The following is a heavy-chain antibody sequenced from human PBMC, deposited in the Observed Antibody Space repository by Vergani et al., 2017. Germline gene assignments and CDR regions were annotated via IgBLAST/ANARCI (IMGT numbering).Heavy chain of an antibody. CDR2: IYYSGST. V-gene: IGHV4-59*01. CDR3: ARVAREYGDLGD. CDR1: GGSISSYY. J-gene: IGHJ4*02. Sequence: QVQLQESGPGLVKPSETLSLTCTVSGGSISSYYWSWIRQPPGKGLEWIGYIYYSGSTNYNPSLKSRVTISVDTSKNQFSLKLGSVTAADTAVYYCARVAREYGDLGDWGQGTLVTVSS. D-gene: IGHD4-17*01.